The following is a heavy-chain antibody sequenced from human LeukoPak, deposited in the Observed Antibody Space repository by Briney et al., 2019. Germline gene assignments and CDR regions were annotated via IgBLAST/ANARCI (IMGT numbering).Heavy chain of an antibody. CDR2: INHSGST. J-gene: IGHJ4*02. V-gene: IGHV4-34*01. D-gene: IGHD3-10*01. Sequence: SETLSLTCAVYGGSFSGYYWSWIRQPPGKGLEWIGEINHSGSTNYNPSLKGRVTISVDTSKNQFSLKLSSVTAADTAVYYCARGPRRSVDYWGQGTLVTVSS. CDR1: GGSFSGYY. CDR3: ARGPRRSVDY.